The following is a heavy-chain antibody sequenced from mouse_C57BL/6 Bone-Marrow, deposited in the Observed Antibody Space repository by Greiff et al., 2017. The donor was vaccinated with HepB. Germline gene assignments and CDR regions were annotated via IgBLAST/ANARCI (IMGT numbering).Heavy chain of an antibody. D-gene: IGHD1-1*01. CDR1: GYTFTSYD. V-gene: IGHV1-85*01. CDR2: LYPRDGST. J-gene: IGHJ1*03. CDR3: ARRGDGNSYWYFDV. Sequence: QVHVKQSGPELVKPGASVKLSCKASGYTFTSYDINWVKQRPGQGLEWIGWLYPRDGSTKYNEKFKGKATLTVDTSSSTAYMELHSLTSEDSAVYFCARRGDGNSYWYFDVWGTGTTVTVSS.